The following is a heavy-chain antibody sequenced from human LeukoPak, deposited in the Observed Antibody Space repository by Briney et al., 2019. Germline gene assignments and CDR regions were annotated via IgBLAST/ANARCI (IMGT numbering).Heavy chain of an antibody. V-gene: IGHV3-48*04. CDR3: ARGASRADY. CDR1: GFTFSSYS. Sequence: GGSLRLSCAASGFTFSSYSMNWVRQAPGKGLEWVSYISGSSGTRYYADSVKGRFTISRDNAKNSLYLQMNSLRAEDTALYYCARGASRADYWGQGTLVTVSS. J-gene: IGHJ4*02. CDR2: ISGSSGTR.